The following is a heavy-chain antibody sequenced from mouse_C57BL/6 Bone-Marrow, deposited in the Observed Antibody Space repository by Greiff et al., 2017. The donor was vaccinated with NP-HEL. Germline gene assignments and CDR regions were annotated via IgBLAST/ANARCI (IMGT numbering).Heavy chain of an antibody. CDR2: IHPNSGST. J-gene: IGHJ2*01. V-gene: IGHV1-64*01. CDR3: ARRVHYYFDD. Sequence: VKLQQPGAELVKPGASVKLSCKASGYTFTSYWMHWVKQRPGQGLEWIGMIHPNSGSTNYNEKFKSKATLTVDKSSSTAYMQLSSLTSEDSAVYCCARRVHYYFDDWGKGTTVTVSS. CDR1: GYTFTSYW.